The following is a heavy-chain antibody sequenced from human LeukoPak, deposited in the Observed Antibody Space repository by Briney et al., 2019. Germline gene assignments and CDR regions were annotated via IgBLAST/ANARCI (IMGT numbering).Heavy chain of an antibody. D-gene: IGHD7-27*01. V-gene: IGHV4-59*01. CDR3: ARETPGAGHFDY. J-gene: IGHJ4*02. CDR2: IYYSGGT. CDR1: GGSINYYY. Sequence: SETLSLTCTVSGGSINYYYWMWIRQPPGKGLEWIGYIYYSGGTHYNPPLKSRVTMLVDTSKNQFSLKLTAVTAADTAVYYCARETPGAGHFDYWGQGSLVTVSS.